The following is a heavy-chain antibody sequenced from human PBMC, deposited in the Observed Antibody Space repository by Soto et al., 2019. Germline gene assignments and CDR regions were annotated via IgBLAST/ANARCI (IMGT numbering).Heavy chain of an antibody. CDR3: ARTDDYGGVHGAFDI. CDR1: GFTFSSYA. Sequence: QVQLVESGGGVVQPGRSLRLSCAASGFTFSSYAMHWVRQAPGKGLEWVAVISYDGSNKYYADSVKGRFTISRDNSKNALYLQMNSLRAEDTAVYYCARTDDYGGVHGAFDIWGQVTMVTVSS. J-gene: IGHJ3*02. CDR2: ISYDGSNK. V-gene: IGHV3-30-3*01. D-gene: IGHD4-17*01.